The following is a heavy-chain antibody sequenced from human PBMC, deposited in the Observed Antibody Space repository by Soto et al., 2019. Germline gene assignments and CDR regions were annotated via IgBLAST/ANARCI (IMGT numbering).Heavy chain of an antibody. Sequence: GGSLRLSCAASAISFNTYGVTWVRQAPGKGLEWVSTVTVTGGSTYYADSAKGRFTISRDRSNYTVSLLLNSLRVEDTAIYYCARQKSPEGWFDPWGQGTLVTVSS. CDR2: VTVTGGST. V-gene: IGHV3-23*01. CDR1: AISFNTYG. J-gene: IGHJ5*02. CDR3: ARQKSPEGWFDP.